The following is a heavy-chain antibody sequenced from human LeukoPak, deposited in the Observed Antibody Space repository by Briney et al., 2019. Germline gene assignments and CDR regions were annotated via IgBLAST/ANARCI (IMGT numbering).Heavy chain of an antibody. D-gene: IGHD6-19*01. Sequence: GGSLRLSCAASGFTFSSYAMSWVRQAPGKGLEWVSAISGSGGSTYYADSMKGRFTISRDNSKNTLYLQMNSLRAEDTAVYYCAKDSSGWQRVHWGQGTLVTVSS. J-gene: IGHJ4*02. CDR3: AKDSSGWQRVH. CDR2: ISGSGGST. V-gene: IGHV3-23*01. CDR1: GFTFSSYA.